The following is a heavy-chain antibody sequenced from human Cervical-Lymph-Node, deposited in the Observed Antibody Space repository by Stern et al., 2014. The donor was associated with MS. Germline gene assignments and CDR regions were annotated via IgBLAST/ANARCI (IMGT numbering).Heavy chain of an antibody. CDR3: ATYISTWYGRFES. Sequence: QLQLQESGPGLVRPSGTLSLTCAVSGGSISDTYWWSWVRQPPGKGLEWIGEIYHTGSTNYNPSLKSRATISVDKSKNQFSLNLNSVTAADTAVYYCATYISTWYGRFESWGQGSLVSVSS. D-gene: IGHD6-13*01. CDR1: GGSISDTYW. V-gene: IGHV4-4*02. CDR2: IYHTGST. J-gene: IGHJ4*02.